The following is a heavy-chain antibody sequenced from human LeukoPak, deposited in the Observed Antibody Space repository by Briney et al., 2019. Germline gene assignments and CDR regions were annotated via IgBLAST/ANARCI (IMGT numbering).Heavy chain of an antibody. CDR3: ASPRGYSYGYDY. V-gene: IGHV4-38-2*02. CDR2: IYHSGSA. CDR1: GYSITSGYN. Sequence: SETLSLTCTVSGYSITSGYNWAWIRQPPGKVLEWIGSIYHSGSAYYNPSLKSRVTISVDTSKNQFSLKLSSVTAADTAVYYCASPRGYSYGYDYWGQGTLVTVSS. D-gene: IGHD5-18*01. J-gene: IGHJ4*02.